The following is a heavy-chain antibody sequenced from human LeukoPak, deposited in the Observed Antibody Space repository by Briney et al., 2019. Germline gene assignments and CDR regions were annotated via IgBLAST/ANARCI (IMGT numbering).Heavy chain of an antibody. J-gene: IGHJ4*02. Sequence: GESLKISCKGSGYSFTRYWIGWVRQMPGKGLEWMGIIYPGDSNTQYTPSLQDQVTISADKSITTAYPQWSRLKASDTAMYYCARHMVRSAYYYDSSGYYYFWGQGTLVTVSS. CDR3: ARHMVRSAYYYDSSGYYYF. CDR2: IYPGDSNT. D-gene: IGHD3-22*01. CDR1: GYSFTRYW. V-gene: IGHV5-51*01.